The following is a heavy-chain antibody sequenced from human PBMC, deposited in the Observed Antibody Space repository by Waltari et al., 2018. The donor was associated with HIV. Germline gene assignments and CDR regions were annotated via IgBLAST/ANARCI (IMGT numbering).Heavy chain of an antibody. Sequence: QVQLQESGPGLVKPSETLSLTCTVSGGSIDYYYWSWIRQPPGKGLEWIGYIYYSGSTHYSPSLRSRVTMSVDTSKNQCSLNLSSVTAADTAVYYGARQGCTSTSCQRRGGMDVWGQGTSVSVSS. D-gene: IGHD2-2*01. CDR1: GGSIDYYY. V-gene: IGHV4-59*08. CDR2: IYYSGST. CDR3: ARQGCTSTSCQRRGGMDV. J-gene: IGHJ6*02.